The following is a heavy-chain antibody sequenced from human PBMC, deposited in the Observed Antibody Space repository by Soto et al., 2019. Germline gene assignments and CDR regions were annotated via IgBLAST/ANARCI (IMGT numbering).Heavy chain of an antibody. V-gene: IGHV3-21*01. CDR1: GFTFSSYS. D-gene: IGHD2-2*01. Sequence: RLSCAASGFTFSSYSMNWVRQAPGKGLEWVSSISSSSSYIYYADSVKGRFTISRDNAKNSLYLQMNSLRAEDTAVYYCVVVVVPAAMKYPYGMDVWGQGTTVTVTS. CDR2: ISSSSSYI. J-gene: IGHJ6*02. CDR3: VVVVVPAAMKYPYGMDV.